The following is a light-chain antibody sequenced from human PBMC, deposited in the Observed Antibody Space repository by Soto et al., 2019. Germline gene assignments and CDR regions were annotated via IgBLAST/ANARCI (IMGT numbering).Light chain of an antibody. CDR2: GNS. CDR1: SSNIGAGYD. V-gene: IGLV1-40*01. Sequence: QSVLTQPPSVSGAPGQRVTISCTGSSSNIGAGYDVHWYQQLPGTAPKLLIYGNSNRPSGVPDRFSGSKSGTSASLAITGLQAEDEADYYCQSYDSRLSGRGVVFGGGTKVTVL. CDR3: QSYDSRLSGRGVV. J-gene: IGLJ2*01.